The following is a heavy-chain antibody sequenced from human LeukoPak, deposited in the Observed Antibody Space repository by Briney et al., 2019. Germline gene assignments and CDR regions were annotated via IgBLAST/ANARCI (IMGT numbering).Heavy chain of an antibody. V-gene: IGHV4-4*07. CDR3: ARDQYYYDSSGYLTFDY. J-gene: IGHJ4*02. CDR1: GGSISTYY. D-gene: IGHD3-22*01. CDR2: IHTSGST. Sequence: SETLSLTCTVSGGSISTYYWSWIRQPAGKGLEWIGRIHTSGSTNYNPSLKSRVTMSVDTSKNQFPLKLSSVTAADTAVYYCARDQYYYDSSGYLTFDYWGQGTLVTVSS.